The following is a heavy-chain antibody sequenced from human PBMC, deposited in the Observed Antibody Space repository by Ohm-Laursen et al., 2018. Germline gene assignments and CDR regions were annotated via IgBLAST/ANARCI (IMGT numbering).Heavy chain of an antibody. J-gene: IGHJ4*02. CDR3: AKAGFDYYGNSGYLDY. CDR1: GFTFDDYA. CDR2: ISWNSGSI. V-gene: IGHV3-9*01. D-gene: IGHD3-22*01. Sequence: SLRLSCTASGFTFDDYAMHWVRQAPGKGLEWVSGISWNSGSIGYADSVKGRFTISRDNAKNSLYLQMNSLRAEDTALYYCAKAGFDYYGNSGYLDYWGQGTLVTVSS.